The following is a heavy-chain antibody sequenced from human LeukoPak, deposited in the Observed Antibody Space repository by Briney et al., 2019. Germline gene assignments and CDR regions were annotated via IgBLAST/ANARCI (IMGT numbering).Heavy chain of an antibody. D-gene: IGHD2-2*01. Sequence: GGSLRLSCAASGFTFSSYAMHWVRQAPGKGLEWVAFIWYDGSNKYYADSVKGRFTISRDNSKNTLYLQMNSLRAEVTAVYYCARDSKYCTSTNCYLYYDYLAMDVWGQGTTVTVPS. CDR1: GFTFSSYA. J-gene: IGHJ6*02. CDR3: ARDSKYCTSTNCYLYYDYLAMDV. CDR2: IWYDGSNK. V-gene: IGHV3-33*08.